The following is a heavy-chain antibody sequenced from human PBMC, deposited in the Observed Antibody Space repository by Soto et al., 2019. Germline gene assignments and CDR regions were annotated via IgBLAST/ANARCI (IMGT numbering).Heavy chain of an antibody. CDR3: ARLTQSRHCISSNCYSVARFDP. V-gene: IGHV5-51*01. D-gene: IGHD2-21*01. Sequence: PGESLKISCQTSGYSFTTYWIAWVRQMPGKGLEWMGVVYPGDSDTKYSPSFQGHVTISADRSSSTAFLQWSSLKASDTAVYYCARLTQSRHCISSNCYSVARFDPWGQGTLVTVSS. J-gene: IGHJ5*01. CDR1: GYSFTTYW. CDR2: VYPGDSDT.